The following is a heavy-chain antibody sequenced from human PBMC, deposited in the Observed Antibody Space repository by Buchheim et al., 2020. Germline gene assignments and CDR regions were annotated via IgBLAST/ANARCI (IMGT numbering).Heavy chain of an antibody. Sequence: QVQLQQWGAGLLKPSETLSLTCAVYGGSFSGYYWSWIRQPPGKGLEWIGEINHSGSTNYNPSLKSRVTISVDTSKKQFSLKLSSVTAADTAVYYCARVPRYGSGSFSFPYWGQGTL. J-gene: IGHJ4*02. CDR2: INHSGST. CDR1: GGSFSGYY. CDR3: ARVPRYGSGSFSFPY. V-gene: IGHV4-34*01. D-gene: IGHD3-10*01.